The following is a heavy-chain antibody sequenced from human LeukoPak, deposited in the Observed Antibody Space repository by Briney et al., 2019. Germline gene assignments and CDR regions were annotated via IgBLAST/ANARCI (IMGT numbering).Heavy chain of an antibody. Sequence: GGSLRLSCAASGFTFSSYGMHWVRQAPGKGLEWVAVISYDGSNKYYADSVKGRFTISRDNPKNTLYLQMNSLRAEDTAVYYCSNYYGSGSYHIIYGMDVWGQGTTVTVSS. D-gene: IGHD3-10*01. CDR3: SNYYGSGSYHIIYGMDV. CDR2: ISYDGSNK. CDR1: GFTFSSYG. J-gene: IGHJ6*02. V-gene: IGHV3-30*18.